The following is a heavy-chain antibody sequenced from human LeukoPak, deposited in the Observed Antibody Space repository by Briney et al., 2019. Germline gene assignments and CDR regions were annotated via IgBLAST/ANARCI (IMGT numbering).Heavy chain of an antibody. D-gene: IGHD2-8*02. Sequence: PSGTLSLTCTVSGGSISSYYWNWIRQPPGKGLEWIGEINHSGSTNYNPSLKSRVTISVDTSKNQFSLKLSSVTAADTAVYYCARGRLVARLRSYFDYWGQGTLVTVSS. CDR2: INHSGST. CDR1: GGSISSYY. V-gene: IGHV4-34*01. J-gene: IGHJ4*02. CDR3: ARGRLVARLRSYFDY.